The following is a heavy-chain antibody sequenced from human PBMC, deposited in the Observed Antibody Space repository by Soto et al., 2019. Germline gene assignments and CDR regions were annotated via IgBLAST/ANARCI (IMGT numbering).Heavy chain of an antibody. CDR3: ARSPGDYAALDY. V-gene: IGHV3-53*01. D-gene: IGHD4-17*01. CDR1: GFTVSSNY. J-gene: IGHJ4*02. CDR2: IYSGGST. Sequence: GGSLRLSCAASGFTVSSNYMSWVRQAPGKGLEWVSVIYSGGSTYYADSVKGRFTISRDNSKNTLYLQMNSLRAEETAVYYCARSPGDYAALDYWGQGTLVTVSS.